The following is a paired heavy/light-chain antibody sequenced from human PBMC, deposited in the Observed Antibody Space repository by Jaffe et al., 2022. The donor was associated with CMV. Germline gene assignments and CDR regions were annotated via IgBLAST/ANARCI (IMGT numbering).Light chain of an antibody. Sequence: EIVLTQSPGTLSLSPGERATLSCRASQSVSSSYLAWYQQKPGQAPRLLIYGASSRATGIPDRFSGSGSGTDFTLTISRLEPEDFAVYYCQQYGSSPPTYTFGQGTKLEIK. CDR3: QQYGSSPPTYT. J-gene: IGKJ2*01. CDR1: QSVSSSY. V-gene: IGKV3-20*01. CDR2: GAS.
Heavy chain of an antibody. J-gene: IGHJ6*03. CDR1: GGSISSYY. Sequence: QVQLQESGPGLVKPSETLSLTCTVSGGSISSYYWSWIRQPPGKGLEWIGYIYYSGSTNYNPSLKSRVTISVDTSKNQFSLKLSSVTAADTAVYYCARRVPLYGSGNHYYYYYMDVWGKGTTVTVSS. CDR3: ARRVPLYGSGNHYYYYYMDV. V-gene: IGHV4-59*08. D-gene: IGHD3-10*01. CDR2: IYYSGST.